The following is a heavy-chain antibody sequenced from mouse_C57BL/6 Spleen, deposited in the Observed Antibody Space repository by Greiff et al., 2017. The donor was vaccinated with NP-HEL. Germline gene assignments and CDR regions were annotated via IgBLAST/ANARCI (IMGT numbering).Heavy chain of an antibody. CDR3: ANYYYGSSPYYFDY. V-gene: IGHV1-81*01. CDR1: GYTFTSYV. D-gene: IGHD1-1*01. Sequence: QVQLQQSGAELARPGASVKLSCKASGYTFTSYVISWVKQRTGQGLEWIGEIYPRSGNTYYNEKFKGKATLTADKSSSTAYMELRSLTSEDSAVYFCANYYYGSSPYYFDYWGQGTTLTVSS. J-gene: IGHJ2*01. CDR2: IYPRSGNT.